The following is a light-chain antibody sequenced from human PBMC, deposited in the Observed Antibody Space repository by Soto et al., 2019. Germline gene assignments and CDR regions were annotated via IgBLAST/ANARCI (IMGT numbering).Light chain of an antibody. Sequence: DIQMTQSPSTLSASLGDRVTITCWASQSISTWLAWYQQKPGKAPKLLIYDASSLESGVPSKFSGSGSGTEFTLTISRLQPDDFGTYYCQQYKTYSWTFGQGTKVESK. V-gene: IGKV1-5*01. CDR1: QSISTW. J-gene: IGKJ1*01. CDR3: QQYKTYSWT. CDR2: DAS.